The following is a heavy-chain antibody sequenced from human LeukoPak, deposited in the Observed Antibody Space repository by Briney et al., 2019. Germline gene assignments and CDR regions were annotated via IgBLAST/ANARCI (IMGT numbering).Heavy chain of an antibody. Sequence: ASVKVSCKGSGYTFTGYYIHWVRQAPGQGLGWMGWINPNSGATASAQKFQGRVTMTRDTSISTAYMELSRLRSEDTAVYYCARDFYDYVWGSYRLFYYFDYWGQGTLVTVSS. CDR2: INPNSGAT. CDR1: GYTFTGYY. D-gene: IGHD3-16*02. J-gene: IGHJ4*02. CDR3: ARDFYDYVWGSYRLFYYFDY. V-gene: IGHV1-2*02.